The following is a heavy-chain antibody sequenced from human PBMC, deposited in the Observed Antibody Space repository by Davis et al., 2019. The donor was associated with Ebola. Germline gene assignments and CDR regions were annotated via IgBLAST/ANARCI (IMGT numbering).Heavy chain of an antibody. Sequence: SETLSLTCTVSGGSISSYYWSWIRQPPGKGLEWIGYIHYSGSTNYNPSLKSRVTISVDTSKNQFSLKLSSVTAADTAVYYCAKEAETYYYDSSGYFTGRYFDYWGQGTLVTVSS. CDR1: GGSISSYY. V-gene: IGHV4-59*12. CDR2: IHYSGST. J-gene: IGHJ4*02. D-gene: IGHD3-22*01. CDR3: AKEAETYYYDSSGYFTGRYFDY.